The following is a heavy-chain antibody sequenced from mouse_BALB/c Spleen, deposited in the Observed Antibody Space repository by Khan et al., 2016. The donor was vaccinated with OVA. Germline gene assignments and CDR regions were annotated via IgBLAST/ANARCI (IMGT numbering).Heavy chain of an antibody. CDR2: ISSVAYSI. CDR1: GFTFIDYG. CDR3: ARGGFAY. J-gene: IGHJ3*01. V-gene: IGHV5-15*02. Sequence: EVELVESGGGLVQPGGSRKLSCAASGFTFIDYGMAWVRQTPGKGPEWIAFISSVAYSIYYADTVKGRFTISRENATNTLYLEMSSLRSDDTAMYYCARGGFAYWGQGTLVTVSA.